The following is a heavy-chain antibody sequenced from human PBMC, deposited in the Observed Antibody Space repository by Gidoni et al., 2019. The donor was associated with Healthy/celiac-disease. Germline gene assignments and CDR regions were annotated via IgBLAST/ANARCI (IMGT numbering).Heavy chain of an antibody. V-gene: IGHV4-39*01. CDR1: GGPISSSSYY. Sequence: QLQLQESGPGLVKPSETLSLTCTVSGGPISSSSYYWGWIRQPPGKGLEWIGSIYYSGSTYYNPSLKSRVTISVDTSKNQFSLKLSSVTAADTAVYYCARPGPGNWFDPWGQGTLVTVSS. CDR2: IYYSGST. CDR3: ARPGPGNWFDP. J-gene: IGHJ5*02.